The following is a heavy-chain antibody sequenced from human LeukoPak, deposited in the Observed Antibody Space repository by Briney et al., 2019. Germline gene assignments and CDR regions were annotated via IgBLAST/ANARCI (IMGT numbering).Heavy chain of an antibody. CDR1: GGTFSSYA. D-gene: IGHD5-18*01. CDR3: ARDTAYSYGLPYGPEPLFDY. Sequence: ASVKVSCKASGGTFSSYAISWVRQAPGQGLEWMGGIIPIFGTANYAQKLQGRVTMTTDTSTSTAYMELRSLRSDDTAVYYCARDTAYSYGLPYGPEPLFDYWGQGTLVTVSS. CDR2: IIPIFGTA. V-gene: IGHV1-69*05. J-gene: IGHJ4*02.